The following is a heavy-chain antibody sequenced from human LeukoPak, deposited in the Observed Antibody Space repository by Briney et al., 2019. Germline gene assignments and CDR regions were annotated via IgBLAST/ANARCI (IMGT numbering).Heavy chain of an antibody. CDR3: ATTFIVGAIYYFDY. CDR2: IKQDGSEK. CDR1: GFTFSSYW. D-gene: IGHD1-26*01. V-gene: IGHV3-7*01. Sequence: PGGSLRLPCAASGFTFSSYWMSWVRQAPGKGLEWVANIKQDGSEKYYVDSVKGRFTISRDNAKSSPYLQMNSLRAEDTAVYYCATTFIVGAIYYFDYWGQGTLVTVSS. J-gene: IGHJ4*02.